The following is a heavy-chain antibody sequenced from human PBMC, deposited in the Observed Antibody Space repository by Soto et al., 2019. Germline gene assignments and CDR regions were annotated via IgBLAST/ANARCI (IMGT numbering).Heavy chain of an antibody. CDR2: INPNSGGT. Sequence: ASVKVSCKASGYTFTGYYMHWVRQVPGQGLEWMGWINPNSGGTNYAQKFQGRVTMTRDTSISTAYMELSRLRSDDTAVYYCARELIAVAGNYYYYYGMDVWGQGTTVTVSS. J-gene: IGHJ6*02. CDR3: ARELIAVAGNYYYYYGMDV. D-gene: IGHD6-19*01. V-gene: IGHV1-2*02. CDR1: GYTFTGYY.